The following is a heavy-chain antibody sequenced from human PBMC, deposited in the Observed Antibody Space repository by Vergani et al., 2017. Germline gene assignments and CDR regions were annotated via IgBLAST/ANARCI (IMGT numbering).Heavy chain of an antibody. J-gene: IGHJ5*02. Sequence: EVQLVESGGGLVQPGGSLRLSCAASGFTVSSNYMSWVRQAPGKGLEWVSVIYSGGSTYYADSVKGRFTISADKSISTAYLQWSSLKASDTAMYYCARTGENEVPAAMDWFDPWGQGTLVTVSS. CDR3: ARTGENEVPAAMDWFDP. D-gene: IGHD2-2*01. V-gene: IGHV3-66*01. CDR2: IYSGGST. CDR1: GFTVSSNY.